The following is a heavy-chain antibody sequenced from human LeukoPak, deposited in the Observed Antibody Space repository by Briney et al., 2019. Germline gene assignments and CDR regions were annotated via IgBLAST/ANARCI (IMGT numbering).Heavy chain of an antibody. CDR3: ARSPMTTGYYFDY. D-gene: IGHD4-11*01. CDR2: INHSGST. Sequence: SETLSLTCTVSGGSISNYYWGWIRQAPGKGLEWIGEINHSGSTNYNPSLKGRVTISVDTSKNQFSLKLSSVTAADTAVYYCARSPMTTGYYFDYWGQGTLVTVSS. CDR1: GGSISNYY. V-gene: IGHV4-34*01. J-gene: IGHJ4*02.